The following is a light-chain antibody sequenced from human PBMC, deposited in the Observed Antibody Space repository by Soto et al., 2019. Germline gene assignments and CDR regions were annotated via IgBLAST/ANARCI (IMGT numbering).Light chain of an antibody. Sequence: DIQMTQSPSTLSASVGDRVTITCRASQSISSYFNWYQQKPGKAPKLLIYAASSLQIGVPSRFSGSGSGTDFTLTISSLQPEDFATYYCQQSYSTPRTFSQGTKVDIK. V-gene: IGKV1-39*01. J-gene: IGKJ1*01. CDR2: AAS. CDR1: QSISSY. CDR3: QQSYSTPRT.